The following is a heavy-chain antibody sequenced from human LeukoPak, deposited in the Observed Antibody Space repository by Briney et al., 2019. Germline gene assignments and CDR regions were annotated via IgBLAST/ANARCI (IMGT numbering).Heavy chain of an antibody. CDR3: ARVYCTNGVCYTGQNDF. CDR2: ISSSGSTI. D-gene: IGHD2-8*01. CDR1: GFTFSDYY. Sequence: GGSLRLSCAASGFTFSDYYMSWIRQAPGKGLEWVSYISSSGSTIYYADSVKGRFTISRDNAKNSLYLQMNSLRAEDTAVYYCARVYCTNGVCYTGQNDFWGQGTLVTLSS. V-gene: IGHV3-11*01. J-gene: IGHJ4*02.